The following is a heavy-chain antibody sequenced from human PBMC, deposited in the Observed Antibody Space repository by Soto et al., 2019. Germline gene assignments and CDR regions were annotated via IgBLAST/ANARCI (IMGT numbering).Heavy chain of an antibody. CDR3: ARVISSSWYITTSGTPYYFDY. V-gene: IGHV1-18*01. J-gene: IGHJ4*02. Sequence: QVQLVQSGAEVKKPGASVKVSCKASGYTFTSYGISWVRQAPGQGLEWMGWISAYNGNTNYAQKLQGRVTMTTDTSTSTAYMELRSLRSDDTAVYYCARVISSSWYITTSGTPYYFDYWGQGTLVTVSS. CDR1: GYTFTSYG. CDR2: ISAYNGNT. D-gene: IGHD6-13*01.